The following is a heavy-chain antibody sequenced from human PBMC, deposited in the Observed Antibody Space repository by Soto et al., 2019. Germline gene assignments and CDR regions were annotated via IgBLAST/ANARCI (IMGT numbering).Heavy chain of an antibody. CDR1: GYTFTSYG. Sequence: ASVKVSCKASGYTFTSYGISWVRQAPGQGLEWMGWISAYNGNTNYAQKLQGRVTMTTDTSTSTAYMELRSLRSDDTAVYYCARGFTLRYFDWLHFDYWGQGTLVTVSS. CDR3: ARGFTLRYFDWLHFDY. J-gene: IGHJ4*02. CDR2: ISAYNGNT. V-gene: IGHV1-18*01. D-gene: IGHD3-9*01.